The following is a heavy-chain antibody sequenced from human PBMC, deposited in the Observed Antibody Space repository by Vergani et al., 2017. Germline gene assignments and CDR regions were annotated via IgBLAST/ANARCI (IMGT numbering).Heavy chain of an antibody. CDR1: GVTFSSYA. Sequence: QVQLVQSGAELKKPGSSVKVSCTASGVTFSSYAISWVRQAPGQGLEWMGGIIPIFGTANYAQKFQGRVTITADESTSTAYMELSSLRSEDTAVYYCARSARPYYYGSRGLKDAFDSGGEGSMVTV. D-gene: IGHD3-22*01. CDR3: ARSARPYYYGSRGLKDAFDS. J-gene: IGHJ3*02. V-gene: IGHV1-69*01. CDR2: IIPIFGTA.